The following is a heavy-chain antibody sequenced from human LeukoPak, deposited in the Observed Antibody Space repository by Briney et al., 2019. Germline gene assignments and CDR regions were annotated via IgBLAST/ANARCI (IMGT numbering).Heavy chain of an antibody. CDR3: AKVRTPYYYDSSGYFDY. D-gene: IGHD3-22*01. J-gene: IGHJ4*02. Sequence: TGGSLRLSCAASGFTFSSYGMHWVRQAPGKGLEWVAVISYDGSNKYYADSVKGRFTISRDNSKNMLYLQMNSLRAEDTAVYYCAKVRTPYYYDSSGYFDYWGQGTLVTVSS. V-gene: IGHV3-30*18. CDR2: ISYDGSNK. CDR1: GFTFSSYG.